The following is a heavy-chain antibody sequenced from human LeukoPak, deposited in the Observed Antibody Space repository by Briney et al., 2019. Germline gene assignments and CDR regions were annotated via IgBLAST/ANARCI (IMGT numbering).Heavy chain of an antibody. D-gene: IGHD2/OR15-2a*01. CDR3: ARDVPLQYLLDY. V-gene: IGHV1-3*01. J-gene: IGHJ4*02. CDR2: INAGNGNT. Sequence: GASVTVSCKASGDTFTSYAMHWVRQAPGQRLEWMGWINAGNGNTKYSQKFQGRVTIARDTSASTAYMELSSLRTEDTAVYYCARDVPLQYLLDYWGQGTLVTVSS. CDR1: GDTFTSYA.